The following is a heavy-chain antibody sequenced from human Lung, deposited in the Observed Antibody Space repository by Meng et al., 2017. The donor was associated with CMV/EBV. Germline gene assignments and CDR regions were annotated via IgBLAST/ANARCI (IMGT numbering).Heavy chain of an antibody. CDR2: IRDTGYSK. D-gene: IGHD4-11*01. CDR1: GFTFSTFG. Sequence: GGSXRLXCAASGFTFSTFGIHWVRQAPGKGLEWVAFIRDTGYSKYYADSVKGRFTISRDNSKNTLYPQMDSLRAEDTAVYYCAKDMTTTYYYYGMDVWGQGTXVTGAS. J-gene: IGHJ6*02. CDR3: AKDMTTTYYYYGMDV. V-gene: IGHV3-30*02.